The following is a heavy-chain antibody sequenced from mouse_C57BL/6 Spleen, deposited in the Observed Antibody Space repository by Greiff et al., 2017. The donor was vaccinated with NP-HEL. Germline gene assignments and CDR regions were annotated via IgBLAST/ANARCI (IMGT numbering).Heavy chain of an antibody. CDR1: GFTFSSYA. CDR3: ARDGLRGSYYFDD. J-gene: IGHJ2*01. CDR2: ISDGGSYT. D-gene: IGHD2-4*01. V-gene: IGHV5-4*01. Sequence: EVQVVESGGGLVKPGGSLKLSCAASGFTFSSYAMSWVRQTPEKRLEWVATISDGGSYTYYPDNVKGRFTISRDNAKNNLYLQMSHLKSEDTAMYYCARDGLRGSYYFDDWGQGTTLTVSS.